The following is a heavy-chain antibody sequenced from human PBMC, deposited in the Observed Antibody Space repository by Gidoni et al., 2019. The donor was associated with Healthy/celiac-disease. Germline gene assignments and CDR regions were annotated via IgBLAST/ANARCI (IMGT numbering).Heavy chain of an antibody. Sequence: QLQLQESGPGLVKPSETLSLTCTVSGGSISSSSYYWGWIRQPPGKGLEWIGSIYYSGSTSYNPSLKSRVTISVDTSKNQFSLKLSSVTAADTAVYYCARQCSSTSCYPAEYFQHWGQGTLVTVSS. CDR2: IYYSGST. D-gene: IGHD2-2*01. CDR1: GGSISSSSYY. J-gene: IGHJ1*01. CDR3: ARQCSSTSCYPAEYFQH. V-gene: IGHV4-39*01.